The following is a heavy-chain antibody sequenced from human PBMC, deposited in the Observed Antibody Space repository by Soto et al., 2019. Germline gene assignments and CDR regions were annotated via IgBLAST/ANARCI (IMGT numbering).Heavy chain of an antibody. J-gene: IGHJ4*02. CDR2: ISYDGSNI. CDR3: AKDLSGSGPTVFDY. V-gene: IGHV3-30*18. CDR1: GFTFSSYG. Sequence: GGSLRLSCAASGFTFSSYGMHWVRQAPGKGLEWVAVISYDGSNIYYADSVKGRFTISRDNSKNTLYLQMNSLRAEDTAVYYCAKDLSGSGPTVFDYWGQGTLVTVSS. D-gene: IGHD6-19*01.